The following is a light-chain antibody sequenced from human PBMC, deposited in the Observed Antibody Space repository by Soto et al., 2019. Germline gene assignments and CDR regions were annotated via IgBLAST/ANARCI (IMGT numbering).Light chain of an antibody. J-gene: IGLJ2*01. CDR1: SSNIGSNY. CDR3: AAWDDSLSGPV. V-gene: IGLV1-47*01. CDR2: RNN. Sequence: QSVLTQPTSASGTPGQRVTISCSGSSSNIGSNYVYWYQELPGTAPKLLIYRNNQRPSGVPDRFSGSKSGTSVSLAISGLRSEDEADYYCAAWDDSLSGPVFGGGTKLTVL.